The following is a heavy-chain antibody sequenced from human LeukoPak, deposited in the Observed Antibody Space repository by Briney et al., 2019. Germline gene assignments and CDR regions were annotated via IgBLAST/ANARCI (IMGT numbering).Heavy chain of an antibody. CDR2: ISSSSSHI. J-gene: IGHJ1*01. D-gene: IGHD2-21*02. Sequence: GGSLRLSCAVSGFTFSSYTMNWVRQAPGKGLEYVSSISSSSSHIYYADSVKGRFTISRDNTKSSLYLQMNSLRAEDMAVYYCARGYCGGDCYGDWGQGTLVTVSS. CDR1: GFTFSSYT. CDR3: ARGYCGGDCYGD. V-gene: IGHV3-21*01.